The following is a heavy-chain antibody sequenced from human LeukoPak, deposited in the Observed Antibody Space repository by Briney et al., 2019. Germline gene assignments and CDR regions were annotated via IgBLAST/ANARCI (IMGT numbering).Heavy chain of an antibody. Sequence: PGGSLRLSRAASGFTFSSYGMHWVRQAPGKGLEWVAFIRYDGSNKYYADSVKGRFTISRDNSKNTLYLQMNSLRAEDTAVYYCAKDLLITMVRGVPSAFDYWGQGTLVTVSS. J-gene: IGHJ4*02. CDR1: GFTFSSYG. CDR3: AKDLLITMVRGVPSAFDY. CDR2: IRYDGSNK. D-gene: IGHD3-10*01. V-gene: IGHV3-30*02.